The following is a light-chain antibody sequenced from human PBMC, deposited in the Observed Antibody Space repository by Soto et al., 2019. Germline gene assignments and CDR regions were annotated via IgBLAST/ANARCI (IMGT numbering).Light chain of an antibody. CDR3: QKYNSAPLT. V-gene: IGKV1-27*01. CDR1: QGVRDA. J-gene: IGKJ4*01. Sequence: DIQMTQSPSSLSASVGDRVTITCRASQGVRDALGWYRQKPGKIPNLLIYAASTLQAGVPSRFSGSGSGTDFTLTISSLQPEDVAAYYCQKYNSAPLTFGGGTKVDIK. CDR2: AAS.